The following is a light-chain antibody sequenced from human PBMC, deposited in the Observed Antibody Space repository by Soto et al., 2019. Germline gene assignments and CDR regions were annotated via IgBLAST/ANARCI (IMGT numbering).Light chain of an antibody. CDR1: QSVSSY. Sequence: EIVLTQSPAALPLSPGERVTLSCRASQSVSSYLAWYQQKPGQAPRLLIYDASNRATGIPARFSGSGSGTDFTLTISGLEPEDFAVYYCQQYGSSPWTFGQGTKVDIK. V-gene: IGKV3-20*01. CDR2: DAS. J-gene: IGKJ1*01. CDR3: QQYGSSPWT.